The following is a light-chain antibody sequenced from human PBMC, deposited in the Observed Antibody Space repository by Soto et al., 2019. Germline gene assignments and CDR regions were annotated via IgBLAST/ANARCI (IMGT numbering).Light chain of an antibody. V-gene: IGLV2-14*01. CDR2: DVS. Sequence: QSVLTQPASVSGSPGQSITISCTGTSSNVGGYNYVSWYQQHPGKAPKLMIYDVSDRPSGVASRSSGSKSGNTASLTISGLQAEDEADYYCSSYTNRGTLDIFGTGTKVTVL. CDR1: SSNVGGYNY. J-gene: IGLJ1*01. CDR3: SSYTNRGTLDI.